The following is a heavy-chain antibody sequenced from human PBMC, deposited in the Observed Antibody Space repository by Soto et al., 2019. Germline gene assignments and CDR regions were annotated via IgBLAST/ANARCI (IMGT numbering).Heavy chain of an antibody. CDR2: IDNAGTDS. CDR1: GFTLSGRS. J-gene: IGHJ6*04. V-gene: IGHV3-74*01. CDR3: ARGWFGPDV. D-gene: IGHD3-10*01. Sequence: EVQLVESGGGLVQPGGSLRLSCAASGFTLSGRSMHWVRQAPGKGLVWVSGIDNAGTDSTYADSVKGRFTSSRDNAKTMRYLQMNSLRVEDTAVYYCARGWFGPDVWGKGTTVTVSS.